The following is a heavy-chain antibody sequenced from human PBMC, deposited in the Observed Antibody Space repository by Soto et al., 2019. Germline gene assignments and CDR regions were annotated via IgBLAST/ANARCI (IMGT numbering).Heavy chain of an antibody. CDR1: GFTFDDYA. CDR3: ARKGYCTSTNCYVDY. J-gene: IGHJ4*02. D-gene: IGHD2-2*01. V-gene: IGHV3-9*01. CDR2: ISWNSGSI. Sequence: EVQLVESGGGLVQPGRSLRLSCAASGFTFDDYAMHWVRQAPGKGLEWVSGISWNSGSIGYAESVKGRFTISRDNAKNSLFLQMNSLRAEDTALYYCARKGYCTSTNCYVDYWGQGTLVTVSS.